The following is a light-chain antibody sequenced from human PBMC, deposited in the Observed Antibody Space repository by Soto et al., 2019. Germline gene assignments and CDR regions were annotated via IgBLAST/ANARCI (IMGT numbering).Light chain of an antibody. CDR2: AAS. V-gene: IGKV1-9*01. CDR1: QGISSY. Sequence: DIPLTPSPSFLSASVGDRVTITCRDSQGISSYLAWYQQKPGKAPKLLIYAASTLQSGVPSRFSGSGSGTEFTLTISSLQPEDFATYYCQQLNSYPQTFGQGTKVDIK. CDR3: QQLNSYPQT. J-gene: IGKJ1*01.